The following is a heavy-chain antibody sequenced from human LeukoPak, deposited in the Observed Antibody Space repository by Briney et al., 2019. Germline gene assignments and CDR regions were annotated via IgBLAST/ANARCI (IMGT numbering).Heavy chain of an antibody. CDR1: GFTFNNYA. J-gene: IGHJ6*02. CDR3: AKAPAAATKYYYGMDV. V-gene: IGHV3-23*01. CDR2: ISGSGGAT. D-gene: IGHD6-13*01. Sequence: GGSLRLSCAASGFTFNNYAMSWVRQAPGRGLEWVSAISGSGGATYYAESVKGRFTISRVNSKNTLFLHMNSLRVEDTAVYYCAKAPAAATKYYYGMDVWGQGTTVTVSS.